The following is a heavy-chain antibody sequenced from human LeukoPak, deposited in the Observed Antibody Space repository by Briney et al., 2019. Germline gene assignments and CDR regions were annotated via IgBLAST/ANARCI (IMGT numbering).Heavy chain of an antibody. J-gene: IGHJ5*01. V-gene: IGHV3-30*14. CDR2: VSYEGTIK. CDR3: AREKFDS. CDR1: GFAFSNFA. Sequence: GGSLRLSCAASGFAFSNFAMHWVRQAPGKGLEWVAVVSYEGTIKYYSDSAKGRFTISRDNSNTLISLQMNDLTTEDTAVYYCAREKFDSWGQGTLVTVSP.